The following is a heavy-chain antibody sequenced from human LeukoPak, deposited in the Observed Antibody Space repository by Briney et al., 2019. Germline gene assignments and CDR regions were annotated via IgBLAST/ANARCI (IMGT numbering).Heavy chain of an antibody. CDR3: AKTSGGKGVPGMGFLVFDY. Sequence: GESLKISCKASGYSFTTYWIGWVRQMPGKGLEWMGIIYPGDSDTRYSPSFQGQVTISADKSISTAYLQWSSLKASDTAMYYCAKTSGGKGVPGMGFLVFDYWGQGTLVTVSS. J-gene: IGHJ4*02. D-gene: IGHD6-19*01. V-gene: IGHV5-51*01. CDR2: IYPGDSDT. CDR1: GYSFTTYW.